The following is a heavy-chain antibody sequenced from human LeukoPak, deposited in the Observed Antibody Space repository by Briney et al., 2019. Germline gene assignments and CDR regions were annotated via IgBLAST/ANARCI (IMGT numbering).Heavy chain of an antibody. D-gene: IGHD5-24*01. CDR2: INSDGSST. CDR1: GFTFSSYW. Sequence: TGGSLRLSCAASGFTFSSYWMHWVRQAPGKGLVWVSRINSDGSSTSYADSVKGRFIISRDNAKNTLYLQMNSLRAEDTAVYYCASSRGWLQPDYWGQGTLVTVSS. CDR3: ASSRGWLQPDY. J-gene: IGHJ4*02. V-gene: IGHV3-74*01.